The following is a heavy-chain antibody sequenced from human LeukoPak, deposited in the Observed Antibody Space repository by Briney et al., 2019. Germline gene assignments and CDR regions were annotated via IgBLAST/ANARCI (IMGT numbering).Heavy chain of an antibody. CDR1: EFTFSSYW. Sequence: GGSLRLSCAASEFTFSSYWMSWVRQAPGKGLEWVSAISNNGGYTYYADSVQGRFTISRDNSKSTLCLQMNSLRAEDTAVYYCAKQLGYCSDGSCYFPYWGQGTLVTVSS. CDR3: AKQLGYCSDGSCYFPY. D-gene: IGHD2-15*01. CDR2: ISNNGGYT. V-gene: IGHV3-23*01. J-gene: IGHJ4*02.